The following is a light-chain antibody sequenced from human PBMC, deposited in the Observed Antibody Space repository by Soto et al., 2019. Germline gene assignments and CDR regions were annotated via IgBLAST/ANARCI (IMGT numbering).Light chain of an antibody. CDR2: AGS. Sequence: DIQLTQSPSFLSASVGDRVTITCRASQGLSSYLAWYQQKPGKAPNLLIYAGSTLHSGVPSRFSGSASGTEFTLTIGSLQPEDFATYYCQQLNTYPLIFGPGTKVEIK. CDR3: QQLNTYPLI. J-gene: IGKJ3*01. CDR1: QGLSSY. V-gene: IGKV1-9*01.